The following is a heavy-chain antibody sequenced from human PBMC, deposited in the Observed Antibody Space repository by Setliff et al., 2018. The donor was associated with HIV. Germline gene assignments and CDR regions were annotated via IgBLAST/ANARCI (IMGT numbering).Heavy chain of an antibody. Sequence: SVKVSCKASGVTFSNYAISWVRQAPGQGLEWMGGIIPIFGTANYAQKFQGRVTITTDESTITAYMELSSLRSEDTAIYYCARTSGDAYNYEGAFDVWGQGTLVTVSS. J-gene: IGHJ3*01. CDR2: IIPIFGTA. CDR3: ARTSGDAYNYEGAFDV. D-gene: IGHD5-12*01. CDR1: GVTFSNYA. V-gene: IGHV1-69*05.